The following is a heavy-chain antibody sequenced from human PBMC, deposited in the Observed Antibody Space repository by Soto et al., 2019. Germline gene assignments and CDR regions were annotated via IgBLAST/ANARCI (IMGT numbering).Heavy chain of an antibody. CDR1: GGSISSYY. CDR3: ARVDLVAAGTGFDY. V-gene: IGHV4-59*01. D-gene: IGHD6-13*01. CDR2: IYYSGST. J-gene: IGHJ4*02. Sequence: SETLSLTCTVSGGSISSYYLSWIRQPPGKGLEWIGYIYYSGSTKYNPSLKSRVTISVDTSKNQFSLKLSSVTAADTAVYYCARVDLVAAGTGFDYWGQGTLVTVSS.